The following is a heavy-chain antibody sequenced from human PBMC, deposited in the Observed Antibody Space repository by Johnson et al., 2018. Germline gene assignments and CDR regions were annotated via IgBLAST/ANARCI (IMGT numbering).Heavy chain of an antibody. V-gene: IGHV4-34*01. CDR3: APARFQLLCGTYYYDMAG. Sequence: QVQLQQWGAGLLKPSETLSLTCAVYGGSFSGYSWSWIRQSPGKGLEWIGDIDDGGSTRYNPSLKSRVTISVDRSKNQLSLEVSSVTAADTAIYYCAPARFQLLCGTYYYDMAGWGKGTTVTVSS. D-gene: IGHD2-21*01. CDR1: GGSFSGYS. J-gene: IGHJ6*03. CDR2: IDDGGST.